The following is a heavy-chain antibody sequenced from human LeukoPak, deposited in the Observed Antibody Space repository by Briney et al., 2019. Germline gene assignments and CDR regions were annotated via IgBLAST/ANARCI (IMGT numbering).Heavy chain of an antibody. Sequence: GGSLRLSCAASGFTFSSYWMHWVRQAPGKGLEWVSLISWDGGSTYYADSVKGRFTISRDNSKNSLYLQMNSLRAEDTALYYCAKDRSSGYNAFDIWGQGTMVTVSS. V-gene: IGHV3-43D*03. CDR2: ISWDGGST. D-gene: IGHD6-19*01. J-gene: IGHJ3*02. CDR3: AKDRSSGYNAFDI. CDR1: GFTFSSYW.